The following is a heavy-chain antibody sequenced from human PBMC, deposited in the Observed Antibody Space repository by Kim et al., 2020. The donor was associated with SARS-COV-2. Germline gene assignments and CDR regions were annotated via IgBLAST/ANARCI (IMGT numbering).Heavy chain of an antibody. CDR1: GFNFKTHG. J-gene: IGHJ1*01. CDR3: ARDWGGSTMDVYS. Sequence: GGSLRLSCEASGFNFKTHGMHWVRQAPGKGLEWVAEIWRDGTTKRYLESVRDRFTISKDVAKNTLNLEMYSLSAEDTALYYCARDWGGSTMDVYSWGRGT. D-gene: IGHD3-16*01. CDR2: IWRDGTTK. V-gene: IGHV3-33*01.